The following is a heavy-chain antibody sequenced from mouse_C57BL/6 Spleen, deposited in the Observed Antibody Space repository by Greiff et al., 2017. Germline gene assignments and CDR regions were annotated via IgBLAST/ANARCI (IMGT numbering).Heavy chain of an antibody. CDR1: GYAFSSSW. CDR2: IYPGAGDT. D-gene: IGHD2-5*01. Sequence: VQLLQSGPELVKPGASVKISCKASGYAFSSSWMNWVKQRPGKGLEWIGRIYPGAGDTNYNGKFKGKATLTADKSSSTTYMQLSSLTSEDSAVYFCAREGYSNYNYYAMDYWGQGTSVTVSS. V-gene: IGHV1-82*01. J-gene: IGHJ4*01. CDR3: AREGYSNYNYYAMDY.